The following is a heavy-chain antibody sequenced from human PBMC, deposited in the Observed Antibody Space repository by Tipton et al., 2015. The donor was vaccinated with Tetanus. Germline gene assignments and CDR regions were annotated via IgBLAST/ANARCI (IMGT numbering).Heavy chain of an antibody. Sequence: TLSLTCTVSGGSISSSSHYWTWIRQRPGKGLEWIGYVYYSGTTYFDLSLQSRLTLSVDTSRNLFSLKLTSVTAADTGIYYCARDTGSTSAMDVWGQGTAVTVSS. V-gene: IGHV4-31*03. CDR2: VYYSGTT. CDR3: ARDTGSTSAMDV. J-gene: IGHJ6*02. CDR1: GGSISSSSHY.